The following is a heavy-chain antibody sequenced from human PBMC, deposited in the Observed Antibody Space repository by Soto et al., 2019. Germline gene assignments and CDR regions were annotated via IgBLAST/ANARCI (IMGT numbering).Heavy chain of an antibody. J-gene: IGHJ4*02. CDR2: ITPALHLT. CDR1: GVSFNSYG. D-gene: IGHD2-2*03. Sequence: QVQLPQSGAEVKRPGSSVKVSCKASGVSFNSYGFAWVRQAPGQGLEWLGKITPALHLTNYAQSFQGRVTITTDTSTSTLYLELTSLTSKDTAVYYCAWMKMARLDHWGQGPLVTVSS. V-gene: IGHV1-69*09. CDR3: AWMKMARLDH.